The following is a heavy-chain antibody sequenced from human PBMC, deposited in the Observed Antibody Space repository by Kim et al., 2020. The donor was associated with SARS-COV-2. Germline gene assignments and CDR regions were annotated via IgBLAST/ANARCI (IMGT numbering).Heavy chain of an antibody. Sequence: GGSLRLSCAASGFTVSSNYMSWVRQAPGKGLEWVSVIYSGGSTYYADSVKGRFTISRHNSKNTLYLQMNSLRAEDTAVYYCARGRVPFSTTPSWDYYYGMDVWGQGTTVTVSS. V-gene: IGHV3-53*04. CDR1: GFTVSSNY. CDR3: ARGRVPFSTTPSWDYYYGMDV. CDR2: IYSGGST. J-gene: IGHJ6*02. D-gene: IGHD2-2*01.